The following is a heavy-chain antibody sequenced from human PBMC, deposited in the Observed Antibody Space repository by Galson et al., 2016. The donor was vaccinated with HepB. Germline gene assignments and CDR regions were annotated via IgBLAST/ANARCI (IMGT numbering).Heavy chain of an antibody. J-gene: IGHJ6*02. CDR1: GFNFTNFA. V-gene: IGHV3-23*01. Sequence: SLRPSCAASGFNFTNFAMSWIRQAPGKGLEWVSAISVSGISTYYPDSVKGRFTISRGNPKNTLYLQMNSLRAEDTAVYYCAKGPTGYYYYGMDVWGQGTTVTASS. D-gene: IGHD1-14*01. CDR2: ISVSGIST. CDR3: AKGPTGYYYYGMDV.